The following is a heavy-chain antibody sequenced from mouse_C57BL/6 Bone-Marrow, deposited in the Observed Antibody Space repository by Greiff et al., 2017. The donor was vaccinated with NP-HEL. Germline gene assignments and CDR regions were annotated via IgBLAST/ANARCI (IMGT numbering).Heavy chain of an antibody. CDR2: IYPGDGDT. Sequence: VQLQQSGPELVKPGASVKISCKASGYAFSSSWMNWVKQRPGKGLEWIGRIYPGDGDTNYNGKFKGKATLTVDKSSSTAYMQLSSLTSEDSAVYFCARGVGTGAWFAYWGQGTLVTVSA. V-gene: IGHV1-82*01. J-gene: IGHJ3*01. D-gene: IGHD4-1*01. CDR1: GYAFSSSW. CDR3: ARGVGTGAWFAY.